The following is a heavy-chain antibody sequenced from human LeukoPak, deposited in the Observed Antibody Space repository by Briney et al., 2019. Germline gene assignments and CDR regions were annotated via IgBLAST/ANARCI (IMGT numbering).Heavy chain of an antibody. V-gene: IGHV3-48*01. CDR1: GFPFSTYS. Sequence: GGSLRLSCAASGFPFSTYSMTWVRQAPGKGLEWVSIISSGSSAIFSADSVKGRFTISRDNSKNTLYLQMNSLRAEDTAVYYCARDPRYCSGGSCYVGAFDIWGQGTMVTVSS. D-gene: IGHD2-15*01. CDR2: ISSGSSAI. CDR3: ARDPRYCSGGSCYVGAFDI. J-gene: IGHJ3*02.